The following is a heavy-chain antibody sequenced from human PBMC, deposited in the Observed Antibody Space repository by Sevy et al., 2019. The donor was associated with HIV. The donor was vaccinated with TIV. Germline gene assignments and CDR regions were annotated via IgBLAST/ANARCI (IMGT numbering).Heavy chain of an antibody. D-gene: IGHD3-16*02. V-gene: IGHV3-7*01. J-gene: IGHJ4*02. CDR1: GFTFSTYW. Sequence: GGSLRLSCAASGFTFSTYWMTWVRQAPGKGLEWVANIKQDGSEKYYVDSVKGRFTISRDNAKNSLYLQMNSLRAEDTAVYYCARDGGALLYDYWGQGTLVTVSS. CDR3: ARDGGALLYDY. CDR2: IKQDGSEK.